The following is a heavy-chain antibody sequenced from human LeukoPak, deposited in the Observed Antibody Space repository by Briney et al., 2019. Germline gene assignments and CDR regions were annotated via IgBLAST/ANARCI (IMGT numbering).Heavy chain of an antibody. CDR2: IYHSGST. CDR3: ARDGRPPHYYDSSGYYSFQH. D-gene: IGHD3-22*01. V-gene: IGHV4-30-2*01. CDR1: GGSISSGGYY. Sequence: SETLSLTCTVSGGSISSGGYYWSWIRQPPGKGLEWIGYIYHSGSTYYNPSLKSRVTISVDRSKNQFSLKLSSVTAADTAVYYCARDGRPPHYYDSSGYYSFQHWGQGTLVTVSS. J-gene: IGHJ1*01.